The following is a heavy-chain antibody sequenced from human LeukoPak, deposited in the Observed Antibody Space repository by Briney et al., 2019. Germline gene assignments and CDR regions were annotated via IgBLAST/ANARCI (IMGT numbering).Heavy chain of an antibody. CDR1: GDSIRSYH. J-gene: IGHJ4*02. CDR3: ATYTRHCSGGTCYSIDY. D-gene: IGHD2-15*01. CDR2: VYYDGSN. V-gene: IGHV4-59*08. Sequence: PSETLSLTCTVSGDSIRSYHWTWIRQPPGRRLEWIGYVYYDGSNQYNPSLKSRVTISLDTSNSQFSLKLSSVTAADTAIYYCATYTRHCSGGTCYSIDYWGQGTLVGVSS.